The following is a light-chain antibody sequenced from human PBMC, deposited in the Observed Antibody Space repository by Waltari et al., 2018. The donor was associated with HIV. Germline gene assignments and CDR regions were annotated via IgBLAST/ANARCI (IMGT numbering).Light chain of an antibody. CDR1: ILANKY. Sequence: SYELTQPSSVSVSPGQTASITCSGDILANKYGRWFQQKPGQAPVVGIYEDIERPSGIPERFSGSSSGTTVTLTITGAHVEDDADYYCYSAGDHDVVFGGGTKLTVL. CDR3: YSAGDHDVV. CDR2: EDI. V-gene: IGLV3-27*01. J-gene: IGLJ2*01.